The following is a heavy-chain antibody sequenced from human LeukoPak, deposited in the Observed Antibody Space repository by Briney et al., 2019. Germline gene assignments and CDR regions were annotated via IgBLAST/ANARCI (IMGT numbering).Heavy chain of an antibody. V-gene: IGHV3-53*01. CDR1: GFTVSSNY. CDR2: IYSGGST. J-gene: IGHJ4*02. CDR3: ARVPYSSSWETYFDY. Sequence: GGSLRLSCAASGFTVSSNYMSWVRQAPGKGLEWVSVIYSGGSTYYADSVKGRFTISRDNCKNTLYLQMNSLRAEDTAVYYCARVPYSSSWETYFDYWGQGTLVTVSS. D-gene: IGHD6-13*01.